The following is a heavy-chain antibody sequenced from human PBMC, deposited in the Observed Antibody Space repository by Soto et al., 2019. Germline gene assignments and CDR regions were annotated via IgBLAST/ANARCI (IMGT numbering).Heavy chain of an antibody. CDR2: IYYNGST. Sequence: SETLSLTCTVSGVTVSSGAYYWSWIRQHPGKGLEWIGNIYYNGSTYYSPSLKSRVVISLDTSNNQFSLRLTSVTAADTAVFYCARYRFSGSKWSKFDYWGQGTLVTVSS. CDR1: GVTVSSGAYY. J-gene: IGHJ4*02. V-gene: IGHV4-31*03. CDR3: ARYRFSGSKWSKFDY. D-gene: IGHD6-13*01.